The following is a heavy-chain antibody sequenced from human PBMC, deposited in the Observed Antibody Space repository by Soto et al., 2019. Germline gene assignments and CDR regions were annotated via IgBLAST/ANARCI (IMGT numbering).Heavy chain of an antibody. J-gene: IGHJ6*02. V-gene: IGHV1-18*04. CDR1: VHTFTTYR. Sequence: AWVQDSHRTSVHTFTTYRISWVLAAPGQGLEWMGWISGYNGHTKYAQKFQGRVTMTTDTSTSTVYMDLRSLRSDDTAVYYCAREGEMPYYYYGLDVWGQGTTVTVSS. D-gene: IGHD3-16*01. CDR3: AREGEMPYYYYGLDV. CDR2: ISGYNGHT.